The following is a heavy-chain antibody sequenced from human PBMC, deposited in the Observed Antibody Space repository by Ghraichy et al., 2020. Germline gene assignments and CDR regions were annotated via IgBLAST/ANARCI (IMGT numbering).Heavy chain of an antibody. CDR3: ARDAELDS. D-gene: IGHD1-26*01. Sequence: AGSLRLSCAASGFVFSRCSMNWVRQAPGKGLEWVSYISRRSTSMIFYADSVKGRFTVSRDDARDSLYLQMNSLRAEDTAIYYCARDAELDSWGPGTLVTVSS. CDR2: ISRRSTSMI. J-gene: IGHJ4*02. CDR1: GFVFSRCS. V-gene: IGHV3-48*04.